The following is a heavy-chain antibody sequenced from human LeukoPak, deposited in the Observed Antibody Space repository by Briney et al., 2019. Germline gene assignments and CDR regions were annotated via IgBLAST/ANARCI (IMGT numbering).Heavy chain of an antibody. D-gene: IGHD6-13*01. Sequence: GASVKVSCKASGGTFSSYAISWVRQAPGQGLEWMGGIIPIFGTANYAQEFQGRVTITTDESTSTAYMELSSLRSEDTAVYYCARAGYPGIAAAVNYWGQGTLVTVSS. J-gene: IGHJ4*02. CDR2: IIPIFGTA. CDR1: GGTFSSYA. V-gene: IGHV1-69*05. CDR3: ARAGYPGIAAAVNY.